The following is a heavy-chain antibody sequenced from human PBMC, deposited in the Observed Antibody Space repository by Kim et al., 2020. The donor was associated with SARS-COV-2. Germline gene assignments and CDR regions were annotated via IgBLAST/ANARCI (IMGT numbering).Heavy chain of an antibody. D-gene: IGHD6-6*01. J-gene: IGHJ4*02. V-gene: IGHV1-2*06. CDR2: INPNSGGT. Sequence: ASVKVSCKASGYTFTGYYMHWVRQAPGQGLEWMGRINPNSGGTNYAQKFQGRVTMTRDTSISTAYMELSRLRSDDTAVYYCARLSNLWIEQLAHFDYWGQGTLVTVSS. CDR1: GYTFTGYY. CDR3: ARLSNLWIEQLAHFDY.